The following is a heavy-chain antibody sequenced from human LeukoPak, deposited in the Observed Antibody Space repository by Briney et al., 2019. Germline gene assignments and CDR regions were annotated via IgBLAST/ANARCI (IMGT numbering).Heavy chain of an antibody. V-gene: IGHV4-39*01. CDR1: GGSISSSSYY. CDR3: ANLKEYYYDSSGYHNWFDP. CDR2: IYYSGST. J-gene: IGHJ5*02. D-gene: IGHD3-22*01. Sequence: SETLSLTCTVSGGSISSSSYYWGWIRQPPGKGLEWIGSIYYSGSTYYNPSLKSRVTISVDMSKNQFSLKLSSVTAADTAVYYCANLKEYYYDSSGYHNWFDPWGQGTLVTVSS.